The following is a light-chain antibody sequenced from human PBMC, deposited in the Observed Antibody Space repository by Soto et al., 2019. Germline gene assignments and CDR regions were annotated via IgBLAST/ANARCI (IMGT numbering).Light chain of an antibody. CDR3: QQRSNGPPLT. J-gene: IGKJ4*01. CDR2: DAS. V-gene: IGKV3-11*02. Sequence: EIEVTQSPATLSLSPGERATLSCRTSQSVGSYLAWYQKKPGQAPRLLIYDASNRDTGIPARFSGGGSGRDFTLTISSLEPEDFAVYYCQQRSNGPPLTFGGGTKVEI. CDR1: QSVGSY.